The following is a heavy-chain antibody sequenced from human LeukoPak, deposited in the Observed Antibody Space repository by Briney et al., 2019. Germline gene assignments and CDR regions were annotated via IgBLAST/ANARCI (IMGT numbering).Heavy chain of an antibody. CDR3: ASWRTPYLSGSGTYLEDY. J-gene: IGHJ4*02. D-gene: IGHD3-10*01. CDR1: GFTFSTYG. V-gene: IGHV3-30*02. CDR2: IGFDGSKK. Sequence: PGGSLRLSCVASGFTFSTYGMHWVRQAPGKGLEWVAFIGFDGSKKFYADSVKGRFTISRDNSKNTPYLQMNSLRPEDTAVYYCASWRTPYLSGSGTYLEDYWGQGTLVTVSS.